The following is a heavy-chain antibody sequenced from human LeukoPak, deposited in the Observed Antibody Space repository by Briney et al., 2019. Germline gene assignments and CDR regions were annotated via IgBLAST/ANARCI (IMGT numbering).Heavy chain of an antibody. CDR1: GYTFTGYY. J-gene: IGHJ4*02. Sequence: GASVKVSCKASGYTFTGYYMHWVRQAPGQGLEWMGWINPNSGGTNYAQKFQGRVTMTRDTSISTAYMELSRLRSDDTAVYYCARESVYCSGGSCYRWFSDYWGQGTLVTVSS. V-gene: IGHV1-2*02. CDR2: INPNSGGT. D-gene: IGHD2-15*01. CDR3: ARESVYCSGGSCYRWFSDY.